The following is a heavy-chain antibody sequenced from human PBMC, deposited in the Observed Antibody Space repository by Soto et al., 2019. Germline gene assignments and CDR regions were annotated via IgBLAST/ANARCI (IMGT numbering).Heavy chain of an antibody. CDR1: GYTFTVYY. D-gene: IGHD3-22*01. Sequence: ASFKVSCKASGYTFTVYYMHWVRQALGQGLQGMVWINPNSGGTNYAQKSQGRDTMTRDTSISTAYKELSRLRSDDTAVYYCARVCDYYDSSGYFDYWGQETLVTVS. J-gene: IGHJ4*02. V-gene: IGHV1-2*02. CDR3: ARVCDYYDSSGYFDY. CDR2: INPNSGGT.